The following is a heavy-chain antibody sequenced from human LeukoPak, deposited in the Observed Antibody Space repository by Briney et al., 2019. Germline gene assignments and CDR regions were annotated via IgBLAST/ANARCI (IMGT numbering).Heavy chain of an antibody. Sequence: ASVKVSCKASGYTFTSYAMHWVRQAPGQRLEWMGWINAGNGNTKYSQKFQGRVTITRDTSASTAYMELSSLRSEDTAVYYCARGVGATSRYYYYYYYGMDVWGQGTTVTVSS. J-gene: IGHJ6*02. D-gene: IGHD1-26*01. V-gene: IGHV1-3*01. CDR1: GYTFTSYA. CDR2: INAGNGNT. CDR3: ARGVGATSRYYYYYYYGMDV.